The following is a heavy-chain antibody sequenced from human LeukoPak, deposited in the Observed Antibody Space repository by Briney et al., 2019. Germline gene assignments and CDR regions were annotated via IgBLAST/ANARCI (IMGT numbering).Heavy chain of an antibody. D-gene: IGHD3-22*01. CDR3: AREKGHYYDSSGPENWFDP. CDR2: IIPILGIA. J-gene: IGHJ5*02. CDR1: GGTFSSYA. Sequence: GASVKASCKASGGTFSSYAISWVRQAPGQGLEWMGRIIPILGIANYAQKFQGRVTITADKSTSTAYMELSSLRSEDTAVYYCAREKGHYYDSSGPENWFDPWGQGTLVTVSS. V-gene: IGHV1-69*04.